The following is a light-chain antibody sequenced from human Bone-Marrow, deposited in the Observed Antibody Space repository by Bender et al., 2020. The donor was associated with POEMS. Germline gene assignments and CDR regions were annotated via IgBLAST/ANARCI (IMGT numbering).Light chain of an antibody. J-gene: IGLJ2*01. CDR3: STWDDDLSGVL. V-gene: IGLV1-47*01. CDR1: SSSIGNNF. CDR2: RDL. Sequence: QSVLTQPPSASGTPGQRVTIFCSGGSSSIGNNFVYWYQQRPGAAPKLLIYRDLQRPSGVPDRFSGSNSGASASLAISGLRAEDEATYYCSTWDDDLSGVLFGGGTKLTVL.